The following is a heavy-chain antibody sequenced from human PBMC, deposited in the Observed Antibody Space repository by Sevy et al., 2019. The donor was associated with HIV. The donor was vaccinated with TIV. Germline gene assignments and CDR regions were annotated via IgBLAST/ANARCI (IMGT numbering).Heavy chain of an antibody. D-gene: IGHD6-13*01. CDR3: ARADLDSSTFFYYYGMDV. CDR1: GYTLSSYD. J-gene: IGHJ6*02. V-gene: IGHV1-8*01. CDR2: MNPDSGRR. Sequence: ASVKVSCKASGYTLSSYDINWVRQATGQGLEWMGWMNPDSGRRGYAPKFQGTVTMTTNTSIGTAYMELRSLRSEDSAVYYCARADLDSSTFFYYYGMDVWGQGTTVTVSS.